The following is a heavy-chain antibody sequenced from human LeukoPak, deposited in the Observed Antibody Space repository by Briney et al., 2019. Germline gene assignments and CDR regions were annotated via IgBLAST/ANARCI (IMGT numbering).Heavy chain of an antibody. CDR1: GGSISSYY. Sequence: PSETLSLTCTVSGGSISSYYWSWIRQPPGKGLEWIGYIYYSGSTNYNPSLKSRVTISVDTSKNQFSLKLSSVTAADTAVYYCARGGSSGWIFDYWGQGTPVTVSS. V-gene: IGHV4-59*01. CDR2: IYYSGST. CDR3: ARGGSSGWIFDY. D-gene: IGHD6-19*01. J-gene: IGHJ4*02.